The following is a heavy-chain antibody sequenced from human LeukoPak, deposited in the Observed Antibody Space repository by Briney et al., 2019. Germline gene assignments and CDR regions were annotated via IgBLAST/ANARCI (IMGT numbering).Heavy chain of an antibody. J-gene: IGHJ4*02. CDR2: IYSGGST. D-gene: IGHD4-23*01. CDR1: EFTVSSNY. CDR3: VQHGRRDGGNPSYYFPY. Sequence: GSLRLSCAASEFTVSSNYMSWVRQAPGKGLEWVSVIYSGGSTYYADSVKGRFTISRDNSKNTLYLQMNSLRAEDTAIYYCVQHGRRDGGNPSYYFPYWGQGTLVTVSS. V-gene: IGHV3-53*01.